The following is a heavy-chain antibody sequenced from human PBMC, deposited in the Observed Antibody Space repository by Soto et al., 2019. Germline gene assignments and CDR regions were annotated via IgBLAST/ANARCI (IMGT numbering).Heavy chain of an antibody. J-gene: IGHJ4*02. CDR2: INPSGGST. CDR3: ARVYCSGGSCYSVDY. Sequence: ASVKVSCKASGYTFTSYFMHWVRQAPGQGLEWMGIINPSGGSTSYAQKFQGRVTMTRDTSTSTVYMELSSLRSEDTAVYYCARVYCSGGSCYSVDYWGQGTLVTVSS. CDR1: GYTFTSYF. V-gene: IGHV1-46*03. D-gene: IGHD2-15*01.